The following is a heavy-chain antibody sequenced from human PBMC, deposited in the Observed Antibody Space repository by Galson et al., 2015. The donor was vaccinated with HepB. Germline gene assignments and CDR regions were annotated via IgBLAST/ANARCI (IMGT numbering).Heavy chain of an antibody. D-gene: IGHD2-8*01. V-gene: IGHV4-38-2*02. Sequence: GWIRQPPGKGLEWIGSVFHSGTTYYNPSLKSRVAISVDTSKNQFSLNLTSVTAADTAVYYCARDGFCSNGVCYLNYFDPWGQGTLVTVSS. CDR2: VFHSGTT. J-gene: IGHJ5*02. CDR3: ARDGFCSNGVCYLNYFDP.